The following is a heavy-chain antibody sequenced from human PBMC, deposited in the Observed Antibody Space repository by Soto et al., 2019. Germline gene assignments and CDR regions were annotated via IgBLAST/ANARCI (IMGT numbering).Heavy chain of an antibody. CDR3: ARMTTVSYYYGLDV. CDR2: IYHTGTT. D-gene: IGHD4-17*01. Sequence: SETLSLTLTVSGGSIRSADYYWRWVRQPPGKGLEWIGYIYHTGTTYYNPSLKSRVTISLDTSKNQLSLKLSSVTAADTAVYYCARMTTVSYYYGLDVWGQGTTVTVSS. J-gene: IGHJ6*02. CDR1: GGSIRSADYY. V-gene: IGHV4-30-4*01.